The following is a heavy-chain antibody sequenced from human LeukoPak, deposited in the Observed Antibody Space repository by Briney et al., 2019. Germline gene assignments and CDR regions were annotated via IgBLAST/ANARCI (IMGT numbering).Heavy chain of an antibody. CDR2: ISWNSGSI. D-gene: IGHD6-19*01. CDR1: GFIFNDYA. J-gene: IGHJ4*02. V-gene: IGHV3-9*01. Sequence: GGSLRLSCAGSGFIFNDYAMHWVRQPPGKGLEWVSGISWNSGSIDYADSVKGRFTISRDNAKNSLYLQMNSLRVEDTAFYYCAKDNRRHYTSGPNPDSLHWGQGALVTVSS. CDR3: AKDNRRHYTSGPNPDSLH.